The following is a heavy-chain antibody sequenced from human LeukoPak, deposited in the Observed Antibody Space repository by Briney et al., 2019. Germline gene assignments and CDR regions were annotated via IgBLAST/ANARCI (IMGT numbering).Heavy chain of an antibody. CDR1: GFTFSSYG. V-gene: IGHV3-30*18. CDR3: AKPPTVTTTSDY. D-gene: IGHD4-17*01. CDR2: ISYDGSNK. Sequence: PGGSLRLSCAASGFTFSSYGMHWVRQAPGKGLEWVAVISYDGSNKYYADSVKGRFTISRDNSKNTLYLQMNSLRAEDTAVYYCAKPPTVTTTSDYWGQGTLVTVSS. J-gene: IGHJ4*02.